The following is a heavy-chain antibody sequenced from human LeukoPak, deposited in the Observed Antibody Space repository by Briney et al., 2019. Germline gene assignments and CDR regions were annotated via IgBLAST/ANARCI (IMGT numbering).Heavy chain of an antibody. V-gene: IGHV4-39*07. CDR1: GDSISSGSYY. D-gene: IGHD6-19*01. Sequence: SETLSLTCTVSGDSISSGSYYWGWIRQPPGKGLEWIGSFYYSGSTFYNPSLKSRVTISVDTSKNQFSLKLSSVTAADTAVYYCARGYSSGFHLPNWFDPWGQGTLVTVSS. J-gene: IGHJ5*02. CDR3: ARGYSSGFHLPNWFDP. CDR2: FYYSGST.